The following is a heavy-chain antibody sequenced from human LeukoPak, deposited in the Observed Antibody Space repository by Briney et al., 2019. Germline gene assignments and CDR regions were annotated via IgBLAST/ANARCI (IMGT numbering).Heavy chain of an antibody. CDR2: IRSEADGGTL. CDR1: EFSLINAW. Sequence: PGGSLRLSCAASEFSLINAWMSWVRQAPGKGLEWVGRIRSEADGGTLDYAALVKGRFTISRDASKNTLYLQMNSLKTEDTAVNYCTTVIMGTPKDDYWGQGTLVTVSS. J-gene: IGHJ4*02. CDR3: TTVIMGTPKDDY. V-gene: IGHV3-15*01. D-gene: IGHD4-23*01.